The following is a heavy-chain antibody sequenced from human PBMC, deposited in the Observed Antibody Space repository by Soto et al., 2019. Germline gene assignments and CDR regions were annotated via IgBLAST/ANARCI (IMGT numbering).Heavy chain of an antibody. CDR1: GFTFSSYA. D-gene: IGHD4-17*01. CDR3: AKFPTVSPHLAEYFQH. Sequence: GGSLRLSCAASGFTFSSYAMSWVRQAPGKGLEWVSAISGSGGSTYYADSVKGRFTISRDNSKNTLYLQMNSLRAEDTAVYYCAKFPTVSPHLAEYFQHWGQGTLVTVSS. V-gene: IGHV3-23*01. J-gene: IGHJ1*01. CDR2: ISGSGGST.